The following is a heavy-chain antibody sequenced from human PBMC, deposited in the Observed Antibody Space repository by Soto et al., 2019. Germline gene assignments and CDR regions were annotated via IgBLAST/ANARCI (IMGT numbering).Heavy chain of an antibody. Sequence: GSLRLSCAASGFTFSIYAMTWVRQAPGKGLEWVSTIGGSGGDTSYADFVRGQFTISRDNSRNTLYLQMNSLRAEDTAVYYCAKDAPGSGWLSDSWGQGTLVTVSS. J-gene: IGHJ4*02. D-gene: IGHD3-22*01. V-gene: IGHV3-23*01. CDR2: IGGSGGDT. CDR3: AKDAPGSGWLSDS. CDR1: GFTFSIYA.